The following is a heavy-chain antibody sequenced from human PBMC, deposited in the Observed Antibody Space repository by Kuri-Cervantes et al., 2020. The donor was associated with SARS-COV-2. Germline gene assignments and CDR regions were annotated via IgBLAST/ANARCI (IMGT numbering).Heavy chain of an antibody. CDR1: GGSIGSSSYY. V-gene: IGHV4-39*07. CDR3: ARDPSDYGSGSNYYMDV. J-gene: IGHJ6*03. D-gene: IGHD3-10*01. Sequence: SETLSLTCTVSGGSIGSSSYYWGWIRQPPGKGLEWIGSIYYSGSTYYNPSLKSRVTISVDTSKNQFSLKLSSVTAADTAVYYCARDPSDYGSGSNYYMDVWGKGTTVTVSS. CDR2: IYYSGST.